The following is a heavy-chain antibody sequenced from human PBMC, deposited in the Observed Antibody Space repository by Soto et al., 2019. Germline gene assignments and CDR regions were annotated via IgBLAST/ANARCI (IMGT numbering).Heavy chain of an antibody. Sequence: EVQLVNSGGGLVQSGGSLRLSCAASGFTVTNNYMSWVRQAPGKGLEWVSLIYSSGATFYADSVKGRFTISRDSFKNTLYLQMNNRRAEDTAVYYCAKGSYSCSGGSCRDSSWSSDYWGQGTLVTVSS. J-gene: IGHJ4*02. CDR1: GFTVTNNY. CDR2: IYSSGAT. V-gene: IGHV3-66*01. D-gene: IGHD3-10*01. CDR3: AKGSYSCSGGSCRDSSWSSDY.